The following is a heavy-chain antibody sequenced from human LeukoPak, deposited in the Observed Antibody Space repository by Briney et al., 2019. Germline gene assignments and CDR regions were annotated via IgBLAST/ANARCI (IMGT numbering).Heavy chain of an antibody. CDR3: ARAEYQLSQFDL. CDR2: INPNSGGT. Sequence: ASVKLSCKASGYTFTGYYMHWVRQAPGQGLEWMGWINPNSGGTNYAQKFQGRVTITRDTSISTAYMELSRLRSDDTAVYYCARAEYQLSQFDLWGRGTLVTVSS. J-gene: IGHJ2*01. D-gene: IGHD2-2*01. CDR1: GYTFTGYY. V-gene: IGHV1-2*02.